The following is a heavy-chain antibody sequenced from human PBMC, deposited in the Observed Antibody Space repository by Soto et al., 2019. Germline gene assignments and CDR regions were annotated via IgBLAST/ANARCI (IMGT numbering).Heavy chain of an antibody. CDR1: IFSIISSSYY. CDR3: ERHVRKYTNKRRDWLET. Sequence: SSTXSLTCTVSIFSIISSSYYWCWIRQPPGKGLEWIGSIYYSGDTYHNPSLKSRVTMSVDTSMNQFALRLTSVTAADTAVYYCERHVRKYTNKRRDWLETWGQGTLV. D-gene: IGHD2-2*02. J-gene: IGHJ5*02. CDR2: IYYSGDT. V-gene: IGHV4-39*01.